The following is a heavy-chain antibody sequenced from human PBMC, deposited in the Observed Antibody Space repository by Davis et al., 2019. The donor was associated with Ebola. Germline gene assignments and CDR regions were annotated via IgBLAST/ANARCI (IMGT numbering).Heavy chain of an antibody. CDR1: GGSITNYY. J-gene: IGHJ5*02. Sequence: SETLSLTCTVSGGSITNYYWSWIRQSPGRGPEWIGYIHYRGSTRDNPSLQSRVTMSVDASKNQFSLNLKSVTAFDSAIYYCARAVGPCSTSSCLTWFGPWGQGIVVTVSS. V-gene: IGHV4-59*12. CDR2: IHYRGST. CDR3: ARAVGPCSTSSCLTWFGP. D-gene: IGHD2-2*01.